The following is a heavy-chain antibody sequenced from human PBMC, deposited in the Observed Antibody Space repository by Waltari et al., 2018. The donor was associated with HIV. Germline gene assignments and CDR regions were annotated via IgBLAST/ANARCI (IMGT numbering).Heavy chain of an antibody. CDR2: ISGSGGST. V-gene: IGHV3-23*01. Sequence: EVQLLASWGVLVKPAGSLRLSCAAYAFPPRNHAMLWVRQAAGKGMEWVSTISGSGGSTYYADAVKGRFTISRDNSKNTLYLQMNSLRAEDTAVYYCAKDRTNRAVFDYWGQGTLVTVSS. CDR3: AKDRTNRAVFDY. CDR1: AFPPRNHA. J-gene: IGHJ4*02.